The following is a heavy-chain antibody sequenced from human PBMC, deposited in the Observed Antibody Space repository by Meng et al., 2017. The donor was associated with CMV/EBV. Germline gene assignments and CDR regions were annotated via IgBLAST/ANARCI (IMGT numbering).Heavy chain of an antibody. Sequence: SETLSLTCAVYGGSFSGYYWSWIRQPPGKGLEWIGEINHSGSTNYNPSLKSRVTISVDTSKNQFSLKLSSVTAADTAVYYCARREYIVVVPAAPGGFDYWGQGTLVTVLL. J-gene: IGHJ4*02. CDR1: GGSFSGYY. CDR3: ARREYIVVVPAAPGGFDY. V-gene: IGHV4-34*01. D-gene: IGHD2-2*01. CDR2: INHSGST.